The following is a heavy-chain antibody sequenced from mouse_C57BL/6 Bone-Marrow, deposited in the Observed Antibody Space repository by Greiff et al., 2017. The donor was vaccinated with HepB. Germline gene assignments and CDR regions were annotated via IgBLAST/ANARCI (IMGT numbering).Heavy chain of an antibody. V-gene: IGHV14-4*01. D-gene: IGHD2-3*01. J-gene: IGHJ2*01. CDR2: IDPENGDT. Sequence: VQLQQSGAELVRPGASVKLSCTASGFNIKDDYMHWVKQRPEQGLEWIGWIDPENGDTEYASKFQGKATITADTSSNTAYLQLSSLTSEDTAVYYCTTWGNDGYPDYWGQGTTLTVSS. CDR1: GFNIKDDY. CDR3: TTWGNDGYPDY.